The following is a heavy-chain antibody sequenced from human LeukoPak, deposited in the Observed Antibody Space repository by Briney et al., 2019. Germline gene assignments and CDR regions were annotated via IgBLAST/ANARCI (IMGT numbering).Heavy chain of an antibody. D-gene: IGHD3-22*01. Sequence: PGGSLRLSCAASGFTFNSYSMNWVRQAPGKGLEWVSSIGSSSHYMYHADSVKGRFTISRDNSKNTLYMQMNSLRAEDTAVYYCAKSHDSSGSDYWGQGTLVTVSS. CDR1: GFTFNSYS. CDR2: IGSSSHYM. CDR3: AKSHDSSGSDY. V-gene: IGHV3-21*04. J-gene: IGHJ4*02.